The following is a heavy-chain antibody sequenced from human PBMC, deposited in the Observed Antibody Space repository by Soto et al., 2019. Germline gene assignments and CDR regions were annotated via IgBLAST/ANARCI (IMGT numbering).Heavy chain of an antibody. V-gene: IGHV3-13*01. Sequence: HPGGSLRLSCAGSGFTFSTFDIHWVRQAPGKGLEWVSGIGTLSDTFYAASVQGRSTISRQNAKNSVYLQMNSLRAGDTAFYYCARGRSFSYDSTPPPMFDPWGQGTLVTVSS. J-gene: IGHJ5*02. CDR2: IGTLSDT. D-gene: IGHD3-10*01. CDR1: GFTFSTFD. CDR3: ARGRSFSYDSTPPPMFDP.